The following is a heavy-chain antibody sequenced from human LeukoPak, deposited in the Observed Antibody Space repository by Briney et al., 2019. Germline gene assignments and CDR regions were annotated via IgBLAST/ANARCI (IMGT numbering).Heavy chain of an antibody. J-gene: IGHJ4*02. Sequence: RAGGSLRLSCAASGFTFDDYGMSWARQAPGKGLEWVSGINWNGRSTGYADSVKGRFTISRDNAKNSLYLQMNSLRAEDTALYYCARGHSSGWYNYFDYWGQGTLVTVSS. CDR1: GFTFDDYG. CDR3: ARGHSSGWYNYFDY. CDR2: INWNGRST. D-gene: IGHD6-19*01. V-gene: IGHV3-20*04.